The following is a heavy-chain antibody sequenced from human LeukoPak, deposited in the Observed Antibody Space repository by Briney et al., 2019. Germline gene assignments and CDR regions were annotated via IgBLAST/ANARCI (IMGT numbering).Heavy chain of an antibody. V-gene: IGHV4-59*01. D-gene: IGHD1/OR15-1a*01. CDR1: GGSFISYY. CDR2: IYYSGST. CDR3: ASFANRNSFDY. Sequence: PSETLSLTCTVSGGSFISYYWSWIRQPPGKGLEWIGYIYYSGSTNYNPSLKSRVTISVDMSKNQFSLNLNSVTAADTAVYYCASFANRNSFDYWGQGTLVTVSS. J-gene: IGHJ4*02.